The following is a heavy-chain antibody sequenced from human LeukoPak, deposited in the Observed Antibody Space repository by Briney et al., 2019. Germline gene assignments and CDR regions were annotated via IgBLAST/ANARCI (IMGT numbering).Heavy chain of an antibody. J-gene: IGHJ4*02. CDR3: VRDPSGYSSRFDY. CDR1: GGSISSSSYY. Sequence: SETLSLTCTVSGGSISSSSYYWGWIRQPPGKGLEWIGSLYYSGNTYYNPSLKSRVTISVDTSKNQVSLKLSSVTAADTAVYYCVRDPSGYSSRFDYWGQGTLVTVSS. CDR2: LYYSGNT. V-gene: IGHV4-39*07. D-gene: IGHD3-22*01.